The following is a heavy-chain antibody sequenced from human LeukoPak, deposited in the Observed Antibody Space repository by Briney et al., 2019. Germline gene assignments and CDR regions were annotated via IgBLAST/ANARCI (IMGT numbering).Heavy chain of an antibody. CDR1: GGSFSGYY. Sequence: SETLSLTCAVYGGSFSGYYWSWIRQPTGKGREWIGEINHSGSTNYNPSLKSRVTISVDTSKNQFSLKLSSVTAADTAVYYCASYCSSTSCYDMDVWGKGTTVTVSS. J-gene: IGHJ6*03. D-gene: IGHD2-2*01. CDR3: ASYCSSTSCYDMDV. CDR2: INHSGST. V-gene: IGHV4-34*01.